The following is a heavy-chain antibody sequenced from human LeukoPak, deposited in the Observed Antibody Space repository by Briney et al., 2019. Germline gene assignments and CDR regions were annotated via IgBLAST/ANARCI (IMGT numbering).Heavy chain of an antibody. J-gene: IGHJ4*02. Sequence: GGSLRLSCAGSGFSISNYWMSWVRQAPGKGLEWVANIKQDGSEKYYVDSVKGRFTISRDNAKNSLYLQMNSLRAEDTAVYYCARDRFPHYYDSSGYYAIGYWGQGTLVTVSS. CDR3: ARDRFPHYYDSSGYYAIGY. CDR2: IKQDGSEK. V-gene: IGHV3-7*01. CDR1: GFSISNYW. D-gene: IGHD3-22*01.